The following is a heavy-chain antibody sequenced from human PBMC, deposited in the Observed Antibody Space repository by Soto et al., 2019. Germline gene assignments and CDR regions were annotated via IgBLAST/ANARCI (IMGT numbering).Heavy chain of an antibody. J-gene: IGHJ6*02. CDR3: ARTGITGDYGVDV. CDR1: GFSLITSGMR. D-gene: IGHD6-13*01. V-gene: IGHV2-70*04. Sequence: SCPTLVNPTQTLTLTCTFSGFSLITSGMRVNWIRQPPGKALEWLARIDWDDDKFYSSSLKTRLTISKDTSKNQVVLTMTNMDPVDTATYYCARTGITGDYGVDVWGQGTTVTVSS. CDR2: IDWDDDK.